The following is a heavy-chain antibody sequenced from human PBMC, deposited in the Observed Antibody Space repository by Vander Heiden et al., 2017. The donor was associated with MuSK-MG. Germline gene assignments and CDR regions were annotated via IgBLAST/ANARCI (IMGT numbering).Heavy chain of an antibody. V-gene: IGHV4-34*01. CDR2: IKHSGST. Sequence: QVQLQQWGAGLLKPSETLSLTCAVCGGSFSGYDGGWIRQPPGKGLEWIGEIKHSGSTNYNPSLKSRVTISVDTSKNQFSLKLSSVTAADTAVYYCARGIAAAGTYYYYGMDVWGQGTTVTVSS. CDR3: ARGIAAAGTYYYYGMDV. J-gene: IGHJ6*02. D-gene: IGHD6-13*01. CDR1: GGSFSGYD.